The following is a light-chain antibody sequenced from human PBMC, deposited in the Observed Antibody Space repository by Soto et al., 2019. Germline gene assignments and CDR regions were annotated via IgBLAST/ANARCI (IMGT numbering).Light chain of an antibody. J-gene: IGKJ1*01. CDR3: QQYDNLPWT. Sequence: DIQMTQSPSSLSASVGDRVTITCQASQDINNYLNWYQQKPRKAPNLLIFDASVLEAGVPSRFSGSGSGTDFTLTISSLQPEDVATYYCQQYDNLPWTFGQGTKVDIK. V-gene: IGKV1-33*01. CDR1: QDINNY. CDR2: DAS.